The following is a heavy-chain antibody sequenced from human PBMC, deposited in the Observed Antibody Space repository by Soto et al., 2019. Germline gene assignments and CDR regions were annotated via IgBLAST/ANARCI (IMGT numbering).Heavy chain of an antibody. J-gene: IGHJ5*02. CDR1: GFSFSTYA. V-gene: IGHV3-23*01. CDR3: AKHSEYQLLSWLDP. Sequence: EVQLLESGGGLVQPGGSLRLSCAASGFSFSTYAMSWVRQAPGKGLEWVSGISAGGGNTYYADSVRGRFTISRDNSKNTVDLQISCLRAEDTALYYCAKHSEYQLLSWLDPWGLGTLVTVSS. CDR2: ISAGGGNT. D-gene: IGHD2-2*01.